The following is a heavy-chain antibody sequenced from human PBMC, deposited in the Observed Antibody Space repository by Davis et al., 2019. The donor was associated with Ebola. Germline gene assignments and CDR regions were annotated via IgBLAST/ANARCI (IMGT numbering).Heavy chain of an antibody. D-gene: IGHD6-19*01. J-gene: IGHJ4*02. CDR3: ARDLGDSSGWYVLAY. Sequence: ASVKVSCKASGYTFTSYGISWVRQAPGQGLEWMGWISAYNGNTNYAQKLQGRVTMTTDTSTSTAYMELSSLRSEDTAVYYCARDLGDSSGWYVLAYWGQGTLVTVSS. CDR1: GYTFTSYG. V-gene: IGHV1-18*01. CDR2: ISAYNGNT.